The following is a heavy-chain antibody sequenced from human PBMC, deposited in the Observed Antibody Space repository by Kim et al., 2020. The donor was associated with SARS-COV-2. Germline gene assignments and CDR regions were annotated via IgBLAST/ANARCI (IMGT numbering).Heavy chain of an antibody. CDR2: VSYDGRNT. J-gene: IGHJ4*02. CDR3: VKEAAFTTIVVDYYFDY. CDR1: GFTFSDYG. V-gene: IGHV3-30*18. Sequence: GGSLRLSCVASGFTFSDYGMHWVRQAPGKGLEWVGIVSYDGRNTYYAGSVKGRFTISRDNSKNTLYLQMDSLRAEDTAIYYCVKEAAFTTIVVDYYFDYWGQGTLVTVSS. D-gene: IGHD3-22*01.